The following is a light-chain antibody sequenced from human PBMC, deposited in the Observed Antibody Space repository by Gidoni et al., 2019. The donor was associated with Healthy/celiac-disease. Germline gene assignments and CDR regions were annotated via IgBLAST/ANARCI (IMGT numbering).Light chain of an antibody. CDR1: SSDVGSYNL. V-gene: IGLV2-23*02. Sequence: QSALTQPASVSGSPGQSITISCTGTSSDVGSYNLVSWYQQHPGKAHKLMIYEVSKRPSGVSNRFSGSKSGNTASLTISGLQAEDEADYYCCSYAGRPYVFGTGTKVTVL. CDR2: EVS. J-gene: IGLJ1*01. CDR3: CSYAGRPYV.